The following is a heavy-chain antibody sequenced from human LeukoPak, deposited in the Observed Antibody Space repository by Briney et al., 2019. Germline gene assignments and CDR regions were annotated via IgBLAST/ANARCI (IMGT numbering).Heavy chain of an antibody. J-gene: IGHJ4*02. D-gene: IGHD1-7*01. CDR3: ARKAQYNGHYPLDY. CDR2: TSDRGDYT. Sequence: GGSLRLSCGASGFIFRNYAMSWVRQAPGKGLEWVSGTSDRGDYTYYADSVKGRFTISRDSSKNTLFLQMNSLRAEDTALYFCARKAQYNGHYPLDYWGQGTLVTVSS. CDR1: GFIFRNYA. V-gene: IGHV3-23*01.